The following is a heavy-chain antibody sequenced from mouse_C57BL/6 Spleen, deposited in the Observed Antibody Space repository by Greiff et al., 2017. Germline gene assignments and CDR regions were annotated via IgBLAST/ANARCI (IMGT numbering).Heavy chain of an antibody. CDR2: MNPSSGYT. CDR3: ARDYYGSLYFDY. J-gene: IGHJ2*01. D-gene: IGHD1-1*01. CDR1: GYTFTSYT. Sequence: QVQLQQSGAELARPGASVKMSCKASGYTFTSYTMHWVKQRLGQGREWIGYMNPSSGYTKYNQKFKDKATLTADKSSSTGYMQLSSLTSEDAAVYYCARDYYGSLYFDYWGQDTTLTVSS. V-gene: IGHV1-4*01.